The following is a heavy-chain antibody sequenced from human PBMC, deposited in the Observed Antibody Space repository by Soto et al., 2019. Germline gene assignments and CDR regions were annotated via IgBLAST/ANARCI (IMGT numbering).Heavy chain of an antibody. V-gene: IGHV3-33*08. CDR3: VRAMDYYYYGMDV. CDR1: GFTFSSYA. Sequence: GGYLRLSCAASGFTFSSYALHWVRQAPGKGLEWVAIIWNDGSNEYYADSVQGRFTISRDNSKNTLYLQMNSLRAEETAVYYCVRAMDYYYYGMDVWGQGTTVTVSS. J-gene: IGHJ6*02. CDR2: IWNDGSNE.